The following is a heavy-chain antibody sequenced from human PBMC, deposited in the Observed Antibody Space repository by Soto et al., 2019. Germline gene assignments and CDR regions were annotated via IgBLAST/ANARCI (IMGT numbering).Heavy chain of an antibody. V-gene: IGHV1-18*04. Sequence: QVQLVQSGAEVKKPGASVKVSCKASGYTFTSYGISWVRQAPGQGLEWMGWISDYNGNTNYAQKLQGRVTMTTDTATSTAYMELRSLRSDDTAVYYCARDVEELITIVRGPPGHWFEPWGQGTLVTVSS. D-gene: IGHD3-10*01. CDR3: ARDVEELITIVRGPPGHWFEP. J-gene: IGHJ5*02. CDR1: GYTFTSYG. CDR2: ISDYNGNT.